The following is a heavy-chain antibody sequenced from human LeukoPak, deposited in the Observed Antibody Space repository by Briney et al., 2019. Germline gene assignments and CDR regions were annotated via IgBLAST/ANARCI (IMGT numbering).Heavy chain of an antibody. CDR1: RETVSSNIAA. V-gene: IGHV6-1*01. CDR2: TYYGSSWFN. J-gene: IGHJ5*02. D-gene: IGHD5-12*01. Sequence: SQTLSLTCALSRETVSSNIAAWSWIRQSPSRGLEWLGRTYYGSSWFNDYALSVKSRITINPDTSKNQFSLQLNSVTPDDTAVYSGARVSGYDSSWLDPWGQGTLVTVSS. CDR3: ARVSGYDSSWLDP.